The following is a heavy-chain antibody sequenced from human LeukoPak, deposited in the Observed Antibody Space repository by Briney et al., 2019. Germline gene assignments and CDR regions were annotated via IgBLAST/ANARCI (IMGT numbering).Heavy chain of an antibody. CDR1: GFTFATYS. J-gene: IGHJ4*02. Sequence: GGSLRLSCAASGFTFATYSMNWVRQAPGKGLEWVSYFGSDSRTIFYADSVKGRFTISRDNAKNTLYLQMNSLRAEDTAVYYCARRHLPVGTNDRDDYWGQGTLVTVSS. V-gene: IGHV3-48*04. D-gene: IGHD1-26*01. CDR3: ARRHLPVGTNDRDDY. CDR2: FGSDSRTI.